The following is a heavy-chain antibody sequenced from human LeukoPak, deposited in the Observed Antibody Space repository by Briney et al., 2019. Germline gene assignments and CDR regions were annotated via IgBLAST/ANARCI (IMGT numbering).Heavy chain of an antibody. CDR1: GFPFSSYW. Sequence: GGSLRLSCVASGFPFSSYWMTWVRQAPGKGLEWVANIKQDGSKKSYVDSVKGRFTISRDNAKNSLYLQMDSLRAEDTAVYACVKDHRDSGNYYYYYGMDVWGQGTTVAVSS. CDR2: IKQDGSKK. V-gene: IGHV3-7*03. CDR3: VKDHRDSGNYYYYYGMDV. J-gene: IGHJ6*02. D-gene: IGHD1-26*01.